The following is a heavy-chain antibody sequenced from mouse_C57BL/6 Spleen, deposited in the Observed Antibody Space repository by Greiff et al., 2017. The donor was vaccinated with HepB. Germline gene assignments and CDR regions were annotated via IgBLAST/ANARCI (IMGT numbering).Heavy chain of an antibody. D-gene: IGHD4-1*01. CDR2: INPNNGGT. J-gene: IGHJ4*01. Sequence: EVQLQQSGPELVKPGASVKISCKASGYTFTDYYMNWVKQSHGKSLEWIGDINPNNGGTSYNQKFKGKATLTVDKSSSTAYMELRSLTSEDSAVYYCANWDGDAMDYWGQGTSVTVSS. V-gene: IGHV1-26*01. CDR3: ANWDGDAMDY. CDR1: GYTFTDYY.